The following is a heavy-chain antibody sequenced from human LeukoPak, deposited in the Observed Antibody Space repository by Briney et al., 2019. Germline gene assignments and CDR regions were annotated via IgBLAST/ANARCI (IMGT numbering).Heavy chain of an antibody. J-gene: IGHJ4*02. CDR1: GVSLSGYC. D-gene: IGHD3-10*01. CDR3: ARGGD. CDR2: INHSGST. Sequence: SETLSLTYPVYGVSLSGYCWSWVRQPPGKGLEWIGEINHSGSTNYNPSLKSRVTISVDTSKNQFSLKLSSVTAADTAVYYCARGGDWGQGTLVTVSS. V-gene: IGHV4-34*01.